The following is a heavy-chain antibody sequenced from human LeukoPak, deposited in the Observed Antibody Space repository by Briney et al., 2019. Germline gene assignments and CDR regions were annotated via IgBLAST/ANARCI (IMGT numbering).Heavy chain of an antibody. Sequence: SETLSLTCTVSGGSISSYYWSWIRQPPVKGLEWIGYIYYSGSTNYNPSLKSRVTISVDTSKNQFSLKLSSVTAADTAVYYCAYSSAPATFDYWGQGTLVTVSS. V-gene: IGHV4-59*01. J-gene: IGHJ4*02. D-gene: IGHD6-19*01. CDR1: GGSISSYY. CDR3: AYSSAPATFDY. CDR2: IYYSGST.